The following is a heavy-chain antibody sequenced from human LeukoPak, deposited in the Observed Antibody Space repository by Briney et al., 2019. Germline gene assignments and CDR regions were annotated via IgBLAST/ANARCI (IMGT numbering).Heavy chain of an antibody. J-gene: IGHJ2*01. CDR3: ARDRYTVVSWYFDL. Sequence: PSETLSLTCAVSGGSISSGGYYWSWIRQHPGKGLEWIGYIYYSGSTYYNPSLKSRVTISVDTSKNQFSLKLSSVTAADTAVYYCARDRYTVVSWYFDLWGRGTLVTVSS. V-gene: IGHV4-31*11. D-gene: IGHD4-23*01. CDR2: IYYSGST. CDR1: GGSISSGGYY.